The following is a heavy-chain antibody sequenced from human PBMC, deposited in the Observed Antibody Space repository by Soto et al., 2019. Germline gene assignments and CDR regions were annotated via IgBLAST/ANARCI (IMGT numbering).Heavy chain of an antibody. D-gene: IGHD3-22*01. CDR1: GYTFTSYA. CDR2: INTNTGNP. Sequence: ASVKVSCKASGYTFTSYAMNWVRQAPGQGLEWMGWINTNTGNPTYAQGFTGRFVFSLDTSVSTAYLQICSLKAEDTAVYYCARELKRYAEYYYDSSGYYYCWGQG. J-gene: IGHJ1*01. V-gene: IGHV7-4-1*01. CDR3: ARELKRYAEYYYDSSGYYYC.